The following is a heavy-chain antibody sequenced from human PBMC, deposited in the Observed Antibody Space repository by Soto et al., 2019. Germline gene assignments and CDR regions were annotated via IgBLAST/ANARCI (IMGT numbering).Heavy chain of an antibody. V-gene: IGHV4-31*03. CDR3: ARDTRYCSGGSCYRWFDP. CDR2: IYYSGST. D-gene: IGHD2-15*01. J-gene: IGHJ5*02. CDR1: GGSISSGGYY. Sequence: QVQLQESGPGLVKPSQTLSLTCTVSGGSISSGGYYWSWIRPHPGKGLEGIGYIYYSGSTYYNPSLKSRVTISVDTSKNQFSLKLSSVTAADTAVYYCARDTRYCSGGSCYRWFDPWGQGTLVTVSS.